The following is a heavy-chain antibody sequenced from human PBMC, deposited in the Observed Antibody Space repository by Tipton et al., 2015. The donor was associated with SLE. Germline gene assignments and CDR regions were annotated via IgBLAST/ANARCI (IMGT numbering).Heavy chain of an antibody. D-gene: IGHD7-27*01. J-gene: IGHJ4*02. CDR3: ASTPLGAYYFDY. V-gene: IGHV1-69*01. CDR2: IIPIFGTA. CDR1: GGTFSSYA. Sequence: QVQLVQSGPEVKKPGSSVKASCKASGGTFSSYAISWVRQAPGQGLEWMGGIIPIFGTANYAQKFQGRVTITADESTSTAYMELSSLRSEDTAVYCCASTPLGAYYFDYWGQGTLVTVSS.